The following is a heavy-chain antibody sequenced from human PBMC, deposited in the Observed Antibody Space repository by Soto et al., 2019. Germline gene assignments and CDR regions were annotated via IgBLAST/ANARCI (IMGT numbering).Heavy chain of an antibody. Sequence: AAPVKVSCKAFRYTFTVYYMQWVRQAPGQGLEWMGWINPKSSGTMYQQKFQGRVNMTWDTSISTAYMALTRLRSDDTAVYFCARDLAKGGGSAGFDYRGQGSLDTVSS. CDR1: RYTFTVYY. V-gene: IGHV1-2*02. J-gene: IGHJ4*02. CDR3: ARDLAKGGGSAGFDY. D-gene: IGHD1-26*01. CDR2: INPKSSGT.